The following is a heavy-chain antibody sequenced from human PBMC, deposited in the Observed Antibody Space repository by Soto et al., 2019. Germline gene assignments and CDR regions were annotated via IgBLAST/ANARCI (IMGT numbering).Heavy chain of an antibody. CDR3: TTGPAYWLVHYYYYYGMDV. D-gene: IGHD6-19*01. V-gene: IGHV3-15*07. CDR1: GFTFSNAW. J-gene: IGHJ6*02. CDR2: IKSKTDGGTT. Sequence: GGSLRLSCASSGFTFSNAWMNLVRQAPGKGLEWVGRIKSKTDGGTTDYAAPVKGRFTISRDDSKNTLYLQMNSLKTEDTAVYYCTTGPAYWLVHYYYYYGMDVWGQGTTVTSP.